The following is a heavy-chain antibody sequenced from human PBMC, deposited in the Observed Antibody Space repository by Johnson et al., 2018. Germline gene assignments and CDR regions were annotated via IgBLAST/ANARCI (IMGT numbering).Heavy chain of an antibody. CDR1: GGTVSSFG. J-gene: IGHJ6*03. CDR3: ARVATPTLPSNYYYMDV. D-gene: IGHD5-12*01. Sequence: QVQLVQSGAEVKKPGSSVKVSCKASGGTVSSFGISWVRQAPGQGLEWMGGFIPIFGIANYAQKFQGRVTITAEKSTSTAYMELSSLRSEDTAGYYCARVATPTLPSNYYYMDVWGKGTTVTVSS. CDR2: FIPIFGIA. V-gene: IGHV1-69*17.